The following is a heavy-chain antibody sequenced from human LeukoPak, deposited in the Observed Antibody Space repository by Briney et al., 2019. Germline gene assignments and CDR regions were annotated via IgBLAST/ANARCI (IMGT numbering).Heavy chain of an antibody. CDR3: RLITAMAPRDY. Sequence: ASVKVSCKASGYTFTSYYMHWVRQAPGQGLEWMGIINPSGGSTSYAQKFQGRVTMTRDTSTSTVYMELSSLRSEDTAVYYCRLITAMAPRDYWGQGTLVTVSS. D-gene: IGHD5-18*01. CDR2: INPSGGST. V-gene: IGHV1-46*01. CDR1: GYTFTSYY. J-gene: IGHJ4*02.